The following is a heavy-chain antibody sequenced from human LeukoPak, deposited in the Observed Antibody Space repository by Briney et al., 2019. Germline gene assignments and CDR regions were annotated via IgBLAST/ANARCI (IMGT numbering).Heavy chain of an antibody. J-gene: IGHJ4*02. Sequence: GGSLRLSCAASGFTFSSYSVIWARQAPGKGLEWVSNVSSSGTTTYYADSVKGRFTISRDNGKNLVSLQMNSLRDEDTAVYYCARADRDGNKRFLDWGQGTLVTVSS. CDR2: VSSSGTTT. CDR1: GFTFSSYS. V-gene: IGHV3-48*02. CDR3: ARADRDGNKRFLD. D-gene: IGHD5-24*01.